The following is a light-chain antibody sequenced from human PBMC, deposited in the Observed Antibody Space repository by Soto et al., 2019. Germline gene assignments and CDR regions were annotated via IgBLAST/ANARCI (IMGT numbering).Light chain of an antibody. CDR2: QVS. V-gene: IGKV2-30*01. CDR1: QSLVYGDGNIY. Sequence: DVAMTQYPLSLPFTLGQPASISCRSNQSLVYGDGNIYLNWFLQRPGQSPRRLIYQVSNRDSGVPARFSGSGSGTDFTLKISRVEAEDVGDYYCMQGSKWPYTLGQGTRLEIK. J-gene: IGKJ5*01. CDR3: MQGSKWPYT.